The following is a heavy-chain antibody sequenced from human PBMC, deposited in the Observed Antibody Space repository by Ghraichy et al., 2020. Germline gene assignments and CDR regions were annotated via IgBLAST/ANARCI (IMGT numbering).Heavy chain of an antibody. J-gene: IGHJ6*02. CDR2: IKQDGSEK. CDR1: GFTFRSYW. Sequence: GGSLRLSCAVSGFTFRSYWMSWVRQAPGKGLEWVANIKQDGSEKYYVDSVKGRFTISRDNAKNSLYLQMNSLRAEDTAVYYCARDRGEEYQMSWGKDYYYYGMDVWGQGTTVTVSS. CDR3: ARDRGEEYQMSWGKDYYYYGMDV. D-gene: IGHD2-2*01. V-gene: IGHV3-7*03.